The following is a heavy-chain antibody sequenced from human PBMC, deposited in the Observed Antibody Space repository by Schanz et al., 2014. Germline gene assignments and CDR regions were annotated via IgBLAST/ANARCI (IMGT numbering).Heavy chain of an antibody. CDR1: GFTVNTNY. V-gene: IGHV3-53*01. D-gene: IGHD6-13*01. CDR3: ARDLRNSRPSYYDH. J-gene: IGHJ4*02. CDR2: MYINSGST. Sequence: EVQLVESGGGLIQPGGSLRLSCAVSGFTVNTNYMSWVRQAPGKGLEWISSMYINSGSTNYADSVKGRFIISRDSSKNTLFLQMNSLRAEDTAVYYCARDLRNSRPSYYDHWGQGTLVTVSA.